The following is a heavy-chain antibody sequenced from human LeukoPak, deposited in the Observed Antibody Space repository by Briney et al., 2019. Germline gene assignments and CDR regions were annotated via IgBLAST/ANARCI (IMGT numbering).Heavy chain of an antibody. D-gene: IGHD6-13*01. Sequence: SETPSLTCTVSGGSISSYYWSWIRQPPGKGLEWIGSIYYIGSTKYNPSLKSRVTLSADTSKNQFSLRLTSVTAADTAVYYCARVVAAATYYFDYWGQGTLVTVSS. CDR2: IYYIGST. V-gene: IGHV4-59*01. J-gene: IGHJ4*02. CDR3: ARVVAAATYYFDY. CDR1: GGSISSYY.